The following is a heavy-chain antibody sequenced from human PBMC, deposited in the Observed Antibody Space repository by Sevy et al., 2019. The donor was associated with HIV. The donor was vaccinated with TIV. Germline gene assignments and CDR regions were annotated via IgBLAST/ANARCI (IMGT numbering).Heavy chain of an antibody. V-gene: IGHV3-30*04. CDR3: ARLFSCGGDCYYLDY. J-gene: IGHJ4*02. D-gene: IGHD2-21*02. CDR2: MSHDGNYK. Sequence: GGSLRLSCAASGFTFRDYDMHWVRQAPGKGLEWVAVMSHDGNYKNHADSVKVRFTISRDNFKNTLYLQMNSLRVEDTAVYFCARLFSCGGDCYYLDYWGQGAPVTVSS. CDR1: GFTFRDYD.